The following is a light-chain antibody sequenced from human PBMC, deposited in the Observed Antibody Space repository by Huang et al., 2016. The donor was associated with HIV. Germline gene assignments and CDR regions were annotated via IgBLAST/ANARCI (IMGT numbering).Light chain of an antibody. J-gene: IGKJ4*01. CDR1: QVIKND. Sequence: AIQMTQSPSSLSASVGDRVTITCRASQVIKNDLGWYQQKPGKPPKLLIYNASKLQVGVPSRFSGSGSGTDFTLTISSLLPEDFATYYCLQDYSYPLTFGGGTKVEIK. CDR3: LQDYSYPLT. V-gene: IGKV1-6*01. CDR2: NAS.